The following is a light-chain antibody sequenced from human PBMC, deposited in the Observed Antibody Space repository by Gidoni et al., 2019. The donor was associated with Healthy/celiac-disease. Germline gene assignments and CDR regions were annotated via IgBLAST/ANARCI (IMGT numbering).Light chain of an antibody. CDR3: QQSYSTPVT. J-gene: IGKJ2*01. Sequence: DIQLTQSPSSLSASVGHRVTITCRASQSIRSDLNWYQQKPAKAPKLLIYAASSLQSGVPSRFCGSGSGTDFTPTISSLQPEDFATYYCQQSYSTPVTFGQGTKLEIK. V-gene: IGKV1-39*01. CDR2: AAS. CDR1: QSIRSD.